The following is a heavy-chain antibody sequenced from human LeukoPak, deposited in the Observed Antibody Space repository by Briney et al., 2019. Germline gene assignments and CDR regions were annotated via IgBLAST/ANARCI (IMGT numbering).Heavy chain of an antibody. V-gene: IGHV3-53*01. Sequence: PGGSLRLSCRASGFNVSSNHMSWVRQAPGKGLEWVSFSFFKTNTYYADSVKGRFTMSRDNSKSTVYLQMDSLRVDDTAIYYCAGGGGVGAKYWGQGILVTVSS. J-gene: IGHJ4*02. CDR1: GFNVSSNH. CDR2: SFFKTNT. D-gene: IGHD1-26*01. CDR3: AGGGGVGAKY.